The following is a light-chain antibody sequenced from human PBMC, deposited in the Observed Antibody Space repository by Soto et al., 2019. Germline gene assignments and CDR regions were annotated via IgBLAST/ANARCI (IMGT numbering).Light chain of an antibody. V-gene: IGKV3-11*01. CDR1: QSVSRH. J-gene: IGKJ4*01. CDR3: QQRNNWPPVT. CDR2: DAS. Sequence: EIVFTQSPATLSLSPGERATLSCRASQSVSRHLAWYQQKPGQAPRLLIYDASNRATGIPARFSGSGSGTDFTLTISSLEPEDFAVYYCQQRNNWPPVTFGGGTKVEIK.